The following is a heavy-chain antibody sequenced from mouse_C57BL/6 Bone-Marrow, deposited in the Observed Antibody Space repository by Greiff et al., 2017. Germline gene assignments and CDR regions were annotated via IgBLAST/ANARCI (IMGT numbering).Heavy chain of an antibody. CDR2: IDPNSGGT. Sequence: QVQLQQPGAELVKPGASVKLSCKASGYTFTSYWMHWVKQRPGRGLEWIGRIDPNSGGTKYNEKFKSKATLTVDKPSSTAYMPLSSLTSEDSAVYYCARGRNYDCYYYYAMDYWGQGTSVTVSS. CDR1: GYTFTSYW. J-gene: IGHJ4*01. V-gene: IGHV1-72*01. D-gene: IGHD2-3*01. CDR3: ARGRNYDCYYYYAMDY.